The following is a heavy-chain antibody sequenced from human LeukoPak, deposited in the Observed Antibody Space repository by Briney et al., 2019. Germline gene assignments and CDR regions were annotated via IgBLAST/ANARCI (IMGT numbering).Heavy chain of an antibody. CDR3: AREVGTSHRFDY. D-gene: IGHD1-26*01. CDR1: GFTFSSYA. V-gene: IGHV3-30-3*01. J-gene: IGHJ4*02. CDR2: ISYDGSNK. Sequence: GGSLRLSCAASGFTFSSYAMHWVRQTPGKGLEWVAFISYDGSNKYYPDSVKGRFTISRDNPKNTLYLQMSSLRSEDTAVYYCAREVGTSHRFDYWGQGTLVTVSS.